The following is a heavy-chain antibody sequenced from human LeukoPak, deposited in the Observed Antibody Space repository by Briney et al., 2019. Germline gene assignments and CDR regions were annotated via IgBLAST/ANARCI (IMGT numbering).Heavy chain of an antibody. CDR3: AVKRGGYCSSTSCYFSHGMDV. D-gene: IGHD2-2*01. CDR1: GGTFSSYA. Sequence: GASVKVSCKASGGTFSSYAISWVRQAPGQGLEWMGGIIPIFGTANYAQKFQGRVTITADESTSTAYMELSSLRSEDTAVYYCAVKRGGYCSSTSCYFSHGMDVWGKGTTVTVSS. CDR2: IIPIFGTA. V-gene: IGHV1-69*13. J-gene: IGHJ6*04.